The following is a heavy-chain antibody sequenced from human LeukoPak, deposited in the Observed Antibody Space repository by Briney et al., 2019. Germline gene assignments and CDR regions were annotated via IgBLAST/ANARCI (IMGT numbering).Heavy chain of an antibody. D-gene: IGHD6-19*01. Sequence: ISWVRQAPGQGLEWMGRIIPILGIANYAQKFQGRVTITADKSTSTAYMELSSLRSEDTAVYYCARHPIAVAALYGMDVWGQGTTVTVSS. V-gene: IGHV1-69*02. J-gene: IGHJ6*02. CDR2: IIPILGIA. CDR3: ARHPIAVAALYGMDV.